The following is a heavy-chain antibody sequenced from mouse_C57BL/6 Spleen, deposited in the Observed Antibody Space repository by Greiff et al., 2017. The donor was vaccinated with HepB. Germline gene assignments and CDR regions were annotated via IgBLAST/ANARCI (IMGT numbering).Heavy chain of an antibody. D-gene: IGHD2-2*01. J-gene: IGHJ4*01. V-gene: IGHV5-12*01. CDR3: ARPVTGGAMDY. CDR2: ISNGGGST. CDR1: GFTFSDYY. Sequence: EVQVVESGGGLVQPGGSLKLSCAASGFTFSDYYMYWVRQTPEKRLEWVAYISNGGGSTYYPDTVKGRFTISRDNAKNTLYLQMSRLKSEDTAMYYCARPVTGGAMDYWGQGTSVTVSS.